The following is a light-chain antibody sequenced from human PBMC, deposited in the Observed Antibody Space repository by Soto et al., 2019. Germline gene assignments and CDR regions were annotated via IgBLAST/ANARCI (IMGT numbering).Light chain of an antibody. CDR1: QNVHSN. J-gene: IGKJ2*01. V-gene: IGKV3-15*01. CDR2: GAS. Sequence: EIVMTQSPATLSVSPGERATLSCRASQNVHSNLAWYQQKPDQAPRLLIYGASTRDTGVPARFSGSGSGTEFTLTISSLQPEDFAIYYCQHLNNWPSYTFGQGTKVDIK. CDR3: QHLNNWPSYT.